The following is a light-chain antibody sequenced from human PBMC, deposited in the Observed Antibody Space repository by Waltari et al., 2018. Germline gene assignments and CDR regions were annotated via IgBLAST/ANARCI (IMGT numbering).Light chain of an antibody. CDR3: QQYNNWPPYT. J-gene: IGKJ2*01. V-gene: IGKV3-15*01. CDR2: AAS. CDR1: QSVGSN. Sequence: DIVMTQSPATLSVSPGERATLPCRPSQSVGSNLAWYQQKPGQALRLLIFAASRRATGIPARFSGSGSGTEFTLTIGSLQSEDFAVYYCQQYNNWPPYTFGQGTKLEIK.